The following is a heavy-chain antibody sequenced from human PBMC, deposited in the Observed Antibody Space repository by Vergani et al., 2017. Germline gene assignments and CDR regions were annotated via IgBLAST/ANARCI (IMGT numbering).Heavy chain of an antibody. V-gene: IGHV1-18*01. D-gene: IGHD3-22*01. Sequence: QVQLVQSGAEVKKPGASVKVSCKASSYTFTSYGISWVRQAPGQGLEWMGWISAYNGNTNYAQKLQGRVTMTTDTSTSTAYMELRSLRSDDTAVYYCARGGHYYDIHGYSEGSPFDHWGQGTLVTVSS. CDR2: ISAYNGNT. CDR3: ARGGHYYDIHGYSEGSPFDH. J-gene: IGHJ4*02. CDR1: SYTFTSYG.